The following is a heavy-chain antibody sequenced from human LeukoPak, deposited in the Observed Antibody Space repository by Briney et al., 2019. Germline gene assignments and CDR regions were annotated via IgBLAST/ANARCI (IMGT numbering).Heavy chain of an antibody. V-gene: IGHV3-7*01. CDR3: AREVGGSLDY. D-gene: IGHD1-26*01. CDR2: IKGDESAR. CDR1: RFTFSTYW. Sequence: GGSLRLSCPASRFTFSTYWMAWVRQAPGKGLEWVANIKGDESARHQADSVKGRFTISRDNAKKSVYLQMSSLRGEDTAVYYCAREVGGSLDYWGQGTLVTVSS. J-gene: IGHJ4*02.